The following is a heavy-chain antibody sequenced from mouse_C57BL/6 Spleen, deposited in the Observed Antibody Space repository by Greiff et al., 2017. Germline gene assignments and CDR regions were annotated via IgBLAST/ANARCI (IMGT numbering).Heavy chain of an antibody. CDR3: TSPGSKSYWYYDV. J-gene: IGHJ1*03. CDR1: GYSITSGYY. V-gene: IGHV3-6*01. D-gene: IGHD1-1*01. CDR2: ISYDGSN. Sequence: ESGPGLVKPSQSLSLTCSVTGYSITSGYYWNWIRQFPGNKLEWMAYISYDGSNNYNPPLKNRISITRDTSKNQFFLKLNSVTTEDTATYCCTSPGSKSYWYYDVWGTGTTVTVSS.